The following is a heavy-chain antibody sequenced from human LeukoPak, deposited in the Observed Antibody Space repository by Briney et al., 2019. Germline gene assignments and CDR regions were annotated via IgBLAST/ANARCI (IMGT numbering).Heavy chain of an antibody. V-gene: IGHV4-30-2*01. D-gene: IGHD5-18*01. J-gene: IGHJ4*02. CDR3: ARGTKYSYGYVDY. CDR2: IYHSGST. Sequence: SETLSLTCAVSGGSISSGGYSWSWIRQPPGKGLEWIGYIYHSGSTYYNPSLKSRVTISVDRSKNQFSLKLSSVTAADTAVYYCARGTKYSYGYVDYWGQGTLVTVSS. CDR1: GGSISSGGYS.